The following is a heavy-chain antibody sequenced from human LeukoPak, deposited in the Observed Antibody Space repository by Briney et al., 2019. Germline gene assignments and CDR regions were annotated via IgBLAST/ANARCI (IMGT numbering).Heavy chain of an antibody. V-gene: IGHV1-24*01. Sequence: ASVKVSCKVSGYTLTELSMHWVRQAPGKGLEWMGGFDPEDGETIYAQKFQGRVTMTEDTSTDTAYKELSSLRSEDTAVYYCATRGGYSYGYRYYYYGMDVWGQGTTVTVSS. D-gene: IGHD5-18*01. CDR2: FDPEDGET. CDR1: GYTLTELS. J-gene: IGHJ6*02. CDR3: ATRGGYSYGYRYYYYGMDV.